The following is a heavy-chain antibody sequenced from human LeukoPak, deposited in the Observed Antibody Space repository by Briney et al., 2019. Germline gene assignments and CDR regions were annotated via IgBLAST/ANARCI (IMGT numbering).Heavy chain of an antibody. D-gene: IGHD2-2*01. CDR2: VKDDGIST. Sequence: GGSLRLSCAASGFTFTKFCMHWVRQAPGRGLVWVSRVKDDGISTLYADSVKGRFTISRDNAKNTLYLQMNSLRADDTALYYCATGPYAAFEMWGQGTMVTVSS. CDR3: ATGPYAAFEM. J-gene: IGHJ3*02. V-gene: IGHV3-74*01. CDR1: GFTFTKFC.